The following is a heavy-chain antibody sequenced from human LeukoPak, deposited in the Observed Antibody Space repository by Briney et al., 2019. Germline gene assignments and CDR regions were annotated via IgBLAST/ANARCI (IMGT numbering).Heavy chain of an antibody. CDR3: AREGWELLSPYYYMDV. D-gene: IGHD1-26*01. CDR1: GYTFTSYG. Sequence: GASVKVSCKASGYTFTSYGISWVRQAPGHGLEWMGWISAYNGNTNYAQKLQGRVTMTTDTSTSTAYMELRSLRSDDTAVYYCAREGWELLSPYYYMDVWGKGTTVTISS. CDR2: ISAYNGNT. J-gene: IGHJ6*03. V-gene: IGHV1-18*01.